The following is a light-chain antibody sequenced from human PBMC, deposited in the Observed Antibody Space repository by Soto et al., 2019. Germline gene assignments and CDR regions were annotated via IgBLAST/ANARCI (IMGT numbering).Light chain of an antibody. CDR1: TSNIAINY. CDR2: DKD. V-gene: IGLV1-51*01. Sequence: QSVLTQPTSVSAPPGQKVTISCSGSTSNIAINYVSWYQKVPGTAPTLLIYDKDKRPSGIPDRFSASKSGTAATLDISGLQTGDEADYYCATWDISLTAVLFGGGTKLTVL. J-gene: IGLJ3*02. CDR3: ATWDISLTAVL.